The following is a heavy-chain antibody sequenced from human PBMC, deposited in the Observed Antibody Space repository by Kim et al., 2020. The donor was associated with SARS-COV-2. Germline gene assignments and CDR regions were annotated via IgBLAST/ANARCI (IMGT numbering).Heavy chain of an antibody. D-gene: IGHD5-12*01. CDR1: GYTFSIYF. CDR3: ARRRDYSDYGIDY. J-gene: IGHJ4*02. Sequence: ASVKVSCKASGYTFSIYFIHWVRQAPGQGLEWMGMINPSSGAISYAEEFQGRVTMTRDTSTSTVYMELSSLRPDDTAVYYCARRRDYSDYGIDYWGQGTPLTVSA. CDR2: INPSSGAI. V-gene: IGHV1-46*01.